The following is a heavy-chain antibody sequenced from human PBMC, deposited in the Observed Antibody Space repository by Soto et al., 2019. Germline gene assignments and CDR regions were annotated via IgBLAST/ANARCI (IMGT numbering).Heavy chain of an antibody. CDR1: GGTFSNYA. CDR2: ILPIYGST. D-gene: IGHD3-22*01. V-gene: IGHV1-69*01. CDR3: ERGAPFDNSGYPFDY. Sequence: QVRLVQSGAEVKEPGSSVTVSCKSSGGTFSNYAVNWARQAPGQGLEWMGGILPIYGSTNFAHKFQGRVTLTADESTSTAYMELKSLRSEDTAVYYCERGAPFDNSGYPFDYWGQGTLVTVSS. J-gene: IGHJ4*02.